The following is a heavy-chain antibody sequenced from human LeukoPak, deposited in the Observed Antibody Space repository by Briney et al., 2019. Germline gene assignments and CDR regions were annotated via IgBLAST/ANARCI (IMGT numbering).Heavy chain of an antibody. Sequence: ASVNVSCKTSGYTFTGYYMHWVRQAPGQGLEWLGWINPNSGDTTFAQKFQGRVTITRVTSISTAYMELSRVRSDDTAVYYCTRGGSTPTTGWYDWGQGTLVTVSS. CDR1: GYTFTGYY. CDR3: TRGGSTPTTGWYD. J-gene: IGHJ4*02. D-gene: IGHD6-19*01. CDR2: INPNSGDT. V-gene: IGHV1-2*02.